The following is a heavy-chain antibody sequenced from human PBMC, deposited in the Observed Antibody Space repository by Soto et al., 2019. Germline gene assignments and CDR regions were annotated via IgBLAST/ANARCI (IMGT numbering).Heavy chain of an antibody. D-gene: IGHD3-9*01. J-gene: IGHJ3*02. CDR3: ARDHSDISTGYPGDAFDI. CDR2: ISAYNGNT. CDR1: GYTFTSYG. V-gene: IGHV1-18*04. Sequence: ASVKVSCKASGYTFTSYGISWVRQAPGQGLEWMGWISAYNGNTNYAQKLQGRVTMTTDTSTSTAYMELRSLRSDDTAVYYCARDHSDISTGYPGDAFDIWGQGTMVTVSS.